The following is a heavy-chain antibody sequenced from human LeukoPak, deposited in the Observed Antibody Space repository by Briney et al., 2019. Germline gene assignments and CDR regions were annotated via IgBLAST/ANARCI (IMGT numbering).Heavy chain of an antibody. V-gene: IGHV3-7*01. CDR3: AKQYYSSGSYYPAFDY. D-gene: IGHD3-10*01. CDR2: IKQDGSEK. Sequence: GGSLRLSCAASGFTFNNFWMNWVRQAPGKGLDWVTNIKQDGSEKYYVDSVKGRFTISRDNAKNSLYLQMNSLRAEDTAVYYCAKQYYSSGSYYPAFDYWGQGTLVTVSS. CDR1: GFTFNNFW. J-gene: IGHJ4*02.